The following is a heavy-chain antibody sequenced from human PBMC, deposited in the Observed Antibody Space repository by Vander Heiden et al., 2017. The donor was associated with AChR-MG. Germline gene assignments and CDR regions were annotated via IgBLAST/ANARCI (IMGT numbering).Heavy chain of an antibody. J-gene: IGHJ5*02. V-gene: IGHV4-34*01. Sequence: QVQLQQWGAGLLKPSATLSLTCAVYGGSFSAYSCSWIRQPPGKGLEWIGEINHSGSTNYNPSLKSRVTISVDTSKNQFSRKLSSLTAANTAVYYCARGRIVVVVAARRGANWFDPWGQGSLVTVSS. D-gene: IGHD2-15*01. CDR1: GGSFSAYS. CDR2: INHSGST. CDR3: ARGRIVVVVAARRGANWFDP.